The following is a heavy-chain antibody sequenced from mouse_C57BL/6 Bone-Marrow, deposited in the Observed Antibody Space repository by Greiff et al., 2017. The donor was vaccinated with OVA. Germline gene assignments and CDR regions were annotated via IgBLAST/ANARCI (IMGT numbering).Heavy chain of an antibody. Sequence: EVKLMESGEGLVKPGGSLKLSCAASGFTFSSYAMSWVRQTPEKRLEWVAYISSGGDYIYYADTVKGRFTISRANARNTLYLQMSSLNSEDTAMYYCTRDTYYSNLHFAYWGQGTLVTVSA. CDR2: ISSGGDYI. CDR1: GFTFSSYA. J-gene: IGHJ3*01. D-gene: IGHD2-5*01. CDR3: TRDTYYSNLHFAY. V-gene: IGHV5-9-1*02.